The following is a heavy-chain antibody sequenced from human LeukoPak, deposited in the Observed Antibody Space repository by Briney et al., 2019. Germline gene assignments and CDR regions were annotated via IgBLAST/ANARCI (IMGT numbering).Heavy chain of an antibody. CDR2: ISGSGGST. V-gene: IGHV3-23*01. CDR1: GFTFSSYA. J-gene: IGHJ4*02. CDR3: AKDPHYDILTGGADFDY. D-gene: IGHD3-9*01. Sequence: GGSLRLSCAASGFTFSSYAMSWVRQAPGKGLEWVSAISGSGGSTYYADSVKGRFTISRDNSKNTLYLQMNSLRAEDTAVYYCAKDPHYDILTGGADFDYWGQGTLVTVSS.